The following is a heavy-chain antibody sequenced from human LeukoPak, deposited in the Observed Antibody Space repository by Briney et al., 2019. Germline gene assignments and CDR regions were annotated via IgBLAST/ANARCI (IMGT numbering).Heavy chain of an antibody. CDR3: ARALELAPLGY. V-gene: IGHV1-69*04. CDR1: GGTFSSYA. CDR2: IIPILGIA. J-gene: IGHJ4*02. Sequence: ASVKVSCKASGGTFSSYAISWVRQAPGQGLEWMGRIIPILGIANYAQKFQGRVTITADKSTSTAYMELSSLRPEDTAVYYCARALELAPLGYWGQGTLVTVSS. D-gene: IGHD1-7*01.